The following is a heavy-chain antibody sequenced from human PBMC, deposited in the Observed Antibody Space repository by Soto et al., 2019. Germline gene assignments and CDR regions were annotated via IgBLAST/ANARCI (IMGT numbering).Heavy chain of an antibody. CDR3: ARDFSQEAAGPD. D-gene: IGHD6-13*01. J-gene: IGHJ4*02. V-gene: IGHV3-21*01. CDR2: ISSSSSYI. Sequence: AGGSLRLSCAASGFTFSSYSMNWVRQAPGKGLEWVSSISSSSSYIYYADSVKGRFTISRDNAKNSLYLQMNSLRAEDTAVYYCARDFSQEAAGPDWGQGTLVTVSS. CDR1: GFTFSSYS.